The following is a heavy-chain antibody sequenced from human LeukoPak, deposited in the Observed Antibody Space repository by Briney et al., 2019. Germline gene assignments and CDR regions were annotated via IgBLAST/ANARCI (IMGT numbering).Heavy chain of an antibody. CDR1: GFTFSSYS. V-gene: IGHV3-21*01. D-gene: IGHD3-10*01. Sequence: GGSLRLSCAASGFTFSSYSMNWVRQAPGKGLEWVSSISSSSSYIYYADSVKGRFTISRDNAKNSLYLQMNSLRAEDTAVYYCARDLHSWFGEGRRDYWGQGTLVAVSS. J-gene: IGHJ4*02. CDR2: ISSSSSYI. CDR3: ARDLHSWFGEGRRDY.